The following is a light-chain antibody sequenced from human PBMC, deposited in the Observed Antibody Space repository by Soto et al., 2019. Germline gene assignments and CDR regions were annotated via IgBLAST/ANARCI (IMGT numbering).Light chain of an antibody. CDR1: QSISVW. CDR3: QQFNYFPVT. V-gene: IGKV1-5*01. J-gene: IGKJ5*01. CDR2: DAS. Sequence: DIQMTQSPTTLSAFVGDRVTITCRASQSISVWLAWYQRKPGKAPKLLINDASSLESGVPSRFSGSGSGTEFTLTISSLQPDDFATYYCQQFNYFPVTFGQGTRLDIK.